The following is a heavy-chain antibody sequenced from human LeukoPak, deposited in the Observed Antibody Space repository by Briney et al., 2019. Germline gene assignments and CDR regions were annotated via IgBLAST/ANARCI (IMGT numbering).Heavy chain of an antibody. V-gene: IGHV1-2*02. CDR2: INPNSGGT. Sequence: GASVKVSCKASGYTFTGYYMHWVRQAPGQGLEWMGWINPNSGGTNYAQKFQGRVTMTGDTSISTAYMELSRLRSDDTAVYYCARDYYDSSGYYYPWGQGTLVTVSS. J-gene: IGHJ5*02. CDR1: GYTFTGYY. CDR3: ARDYYDSSGYYYP. D-gene: IGHD3-22*01.